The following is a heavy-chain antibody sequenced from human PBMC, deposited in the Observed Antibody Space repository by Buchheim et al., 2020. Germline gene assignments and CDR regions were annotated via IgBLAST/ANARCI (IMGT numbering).Heavy chain of an antibody. D-gene: IGHD3-3*01. CDR1: GFTFSSYA. J-gene: IGHJ6*02. Sequence: QVQLVESGGGVVQPGRSLRLSCAASGFTFSSYAMHWVRQAPGKGLEWVAVISYDGRNKYYADSVKGRFTIHSDNSKNTLYLHINSLRAEDTAVYYCARDHLRFLEWMRNGMDVWGQGTT. CDR3: ARDHLRFLEWMRNGMDV. V-gene: IGHV3-30*04. CDR2: ISYDGRNK.